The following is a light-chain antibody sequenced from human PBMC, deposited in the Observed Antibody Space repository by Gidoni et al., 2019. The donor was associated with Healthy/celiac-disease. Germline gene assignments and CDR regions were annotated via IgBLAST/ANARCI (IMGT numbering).Light chain of an antibody. V-gene: IGKV1-39*01. Sequence: DIQMTQSPSSLSASVGDRVTITCRGSQSSSSYLNWYQQKPGKAPKLLIDAASSLQSGVPSRFSGSGSGTDFTLTISSLQPEDFATYYCQQSYSTPKTFGQGTKVEIK. CDR2: AAS. J-gene: IGKJ1*01. CDR3: QQSYSTPKT. CDR1: QSSSSY.